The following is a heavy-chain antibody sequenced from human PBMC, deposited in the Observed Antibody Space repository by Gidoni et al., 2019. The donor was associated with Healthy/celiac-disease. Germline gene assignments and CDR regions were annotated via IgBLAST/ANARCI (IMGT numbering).Heavy chain of an antibody. Sequence: QVQLQESGPGLVKPSETLSLTCTVSGGSISSYYWSWIRQPPGKGLEWLGYIYYSGSTNYNPSLKSRVTISVDTSKNQFSLKLSSVTAADTAVYYCARVGYGSGSYYPDAFDIWGQGTMVTVSS. D-gene: IGHD3-10*01. CDR3: ARVGYGSGSYYPDAFDI. CDR1: GGSISSYY. J-gene: IGHJ3*02. V-gene: IGHV4-59*01. CDR2: IYYSGST.